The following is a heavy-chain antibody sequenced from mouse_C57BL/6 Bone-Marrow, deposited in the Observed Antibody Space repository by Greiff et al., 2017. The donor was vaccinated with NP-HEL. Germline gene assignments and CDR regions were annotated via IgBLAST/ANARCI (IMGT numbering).Heavy chain of an antibody. J-gene: IGHJ3*01. CDR2: IDPSDSYT. CDR3: ARERGYGNSFAY. CDR1: GYTFTSYW. D-gene: IGHD2-10*02. Sequence: VQLQQPGAELVRPGTSVKLSCKASGYTFTSYWMHWVKQRPGQGLEWIGVIDPSDSYTNYNQKFKGKATLTVDTSSSTAYMQLSSLTSEDSAVYYCARERGYGNSFAYWGQGTLVTVSA. V-gene: IGHV1-59*01.